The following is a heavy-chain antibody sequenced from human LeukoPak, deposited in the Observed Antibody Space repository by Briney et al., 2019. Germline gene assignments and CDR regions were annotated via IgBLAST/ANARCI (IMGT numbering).Heavy chain of an antibody. V-gene: IGHV5-51*01. CDR2: IYPGDSDT. D-gene: IGHD6-19*01. CDR1: GYSFTSSW. Sequence: GESLKIPCKGSGYSFTSSWVGWVRQMPGKGLEWMGIIYPGDSDTRYSPSFQGQVTISADKSISTAYLQWSSLKASDTAMYYCARHGGEQWLWFHYWGQGTLVTVSS. CDR3: ARHGGEQWLWFHY. J-gene: IGHJ4*02.